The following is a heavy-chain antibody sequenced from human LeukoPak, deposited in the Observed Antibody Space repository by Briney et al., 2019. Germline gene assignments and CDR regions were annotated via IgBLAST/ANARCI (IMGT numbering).Heavy chain of an antibody. J-gene: IGHJ6*03. Sequence: SETLSLTCTVSGYSISSGYYWGCIRQPPGKGLKWIGSIYHSGSTYYNPSLKSRVSISVDTSKNQFSLKLSSVTAADTAVYYCARAIRSGSYSNSTNYYYYMDVWGKGTTVTVSS. D-gene: IGHD3-10*01. CDR3: ARAIRSGSYSNSTNYYYYMDV. V-gene: IGHV4-38-2*02. CDR2: IYHSGST. CDR1: GYSISSGYY.